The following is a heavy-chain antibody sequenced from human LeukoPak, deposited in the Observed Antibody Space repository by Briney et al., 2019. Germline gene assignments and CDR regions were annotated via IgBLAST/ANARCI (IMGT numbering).Heavy chain of an antibody. J-gene: IGHJ4*02. CDR2: IIPILGIA. D-gene: IGHD5-12*01. CDR3: ARVVGGYEPFFDY. CDR1: GGTFSSYA. Sequence: SVKVSCKASGGTFSSYAISWVRQAPGQGLEWMGRIIPILGIANYAQKFQGRVTITADKSTSTAYMELSSLRSEDTAVYYCARVVGGYEPFFDYWGQGTLVTVSS. V-gene: IGHV1-69*04.